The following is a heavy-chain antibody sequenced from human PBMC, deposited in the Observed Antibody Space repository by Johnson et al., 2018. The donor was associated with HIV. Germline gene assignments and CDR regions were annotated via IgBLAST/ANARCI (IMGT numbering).Heavy chain of an antibody. CDR1: GFSFSSYG. V-gene: IGHV3-64*01. J-gene: IGHJ3*02. CDR3: ARVGDGNNKNAFDI. Sequence: VQLVESGGGLVQPGGSLRLSCAASGFSFSSYGIHWVRQAPGKGLEYVSSISSNGGITYYANSVKGRFTISRDTSKNTLFLKLGSLRAEDMAVYYCARVGDGNNKNAFDIWGQGTMVTVSS. CDR2: ISSNGGIT. D-gene: IGHD5-24*01.